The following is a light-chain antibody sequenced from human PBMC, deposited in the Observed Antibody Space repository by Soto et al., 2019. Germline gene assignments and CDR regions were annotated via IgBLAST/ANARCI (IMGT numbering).Light chain of an antibody. CDR3: QQYGSSSSWT. Sequence: EIVLTQSPGTLSLSPGERATLSCRAVQRISSNSLAWYQQKPGQAPRLLIYGASSRATGIPDRFSGSGSGTDFTLTISRLEPEDFAVYYCQQYGSSSSWTFGQGTKVDIK. V-gene: IGKV3-20*01. CDR2: GAS. J-gene: IGKJ1*01. CDR1: QRISSNS.